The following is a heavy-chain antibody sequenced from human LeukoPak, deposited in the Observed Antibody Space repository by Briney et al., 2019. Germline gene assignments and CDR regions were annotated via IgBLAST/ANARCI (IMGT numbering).Heavy chain of an antibody. J-gene: IGHJ6*03. CDR3: AKEGYSYGYYYYYMDV. CDR1: GFTFSSYG. CDR2: ISYDGSNK. V-gene: IGHV3-30*18. Sequence: GGSLRLSCAASGFTFSSYGMHWVRQAPGKGLEWVAVISYDGSNKYYADSVKGRFTISRDNSKNTLYLQMNSLRAEDTAVYYCAKEGYSYGYYYYYMDVWGKGTTVTVSS. D-gene: IGHD5-18*01.